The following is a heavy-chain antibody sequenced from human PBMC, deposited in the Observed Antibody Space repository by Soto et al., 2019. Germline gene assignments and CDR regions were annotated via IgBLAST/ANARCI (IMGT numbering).Heavy chain of an antibody. V-gene: IGHV4-59*01. D-gene: IGHD6-19*01. Sequence: QVQLQESGPGLVKHSETLSLNCTVSGGSISSYYWSWIRQSPGKGLEWIGYIYYSGSTNYNPSLKSRVTLTVDTSKNQFSLKLSSVTAADTAVYYCARGSSGWPPRLDYWGQGTLVTVSS. CDR2: IYYSGST. J-gene: IGHJ4*02. CDR1: GGSISSYY. CDR3: ARGSSGWPPRLDY.